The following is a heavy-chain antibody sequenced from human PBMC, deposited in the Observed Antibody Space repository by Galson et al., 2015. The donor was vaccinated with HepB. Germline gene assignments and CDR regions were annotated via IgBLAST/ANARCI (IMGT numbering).Heavy chain of an antibody. Sequence: LRLSCAASGFTFSSYTMNWVRQPPGKGLEWIGSIYYSGRTFFNPSLKSRLTSSVDASESQFALKVRSVTAAATATYYCARQPYIRGWLYWYFDVWGRGTRATVSS. J-gene: IGHJ2*01. CDR1: GFTFSSYT. CDR2: IYYSGRT. V-gene: IGHV4-39*01. CDR3: ARQPYIRGWLYWYFDV. D-gene: IGHD6-19*01.